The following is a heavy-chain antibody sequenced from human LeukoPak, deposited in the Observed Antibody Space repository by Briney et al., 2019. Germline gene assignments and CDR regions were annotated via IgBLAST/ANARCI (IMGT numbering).Heavy chain of an antibody. CDR3: AKDQNVTIFGVVMQPFDY. CDR2: ISGSGGST. CDR1: AFTFSSYA. D-gene: IGHD3-3*01. V-gene: IGHV3-23*01. Sequence: GGSLRLACAASAFTFSSYAMSWVRQAPGKGLEWVSAISGSGGSTYYADSVKGRFTISRDNSKNTLYLQMNSLRAEDTAVYYCAKDQNVTIFGVVMQPFDYWGQGTLVTVSS. J-gene: IGHJ4*02.